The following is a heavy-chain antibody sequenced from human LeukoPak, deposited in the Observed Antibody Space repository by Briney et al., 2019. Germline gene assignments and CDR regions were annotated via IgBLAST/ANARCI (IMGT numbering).Heavy chain of an antibody. J-gene: IGHJ3*02. V-gene: IGHV3-23*01. D-gene: IGHD3-10*01. CDR3: AKKSTFGELFSDAFDI. Sequence: WGSLRLSCTGSGFTFRTYAFSWVRQAPGKGLEWVSATGSNGVTYYADSVKGRFTISRDNSKNTLYLQMNSLRAEDTAVYYCAKKSTFGELFSDAFDIWGQGTMVTLST. CDR2: TGSNGVT. CDR1: GFTFRTYA.